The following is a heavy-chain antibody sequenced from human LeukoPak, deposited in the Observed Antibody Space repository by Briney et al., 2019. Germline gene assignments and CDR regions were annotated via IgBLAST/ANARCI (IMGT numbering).Heavy chain of an antibody. CDR1: GFTVSSNY. V-gene: IGHV3-53*01. Sequence: PGGSLRLSCAASGFTVSSNYMSWVRQAPGKGLEWVSGINSGGSGARTYYADSVKGRFSISRDNSKNTLYLQMNSLRAEDTAVYYCAKKGESLDYYYMDVWGQGTTVTVSS. CDR3: AKKGESLDYYYMDV. CDR2: INSGGSGART. D-gene: IGHD3-10*01. J-gene: IGHJ6*02.